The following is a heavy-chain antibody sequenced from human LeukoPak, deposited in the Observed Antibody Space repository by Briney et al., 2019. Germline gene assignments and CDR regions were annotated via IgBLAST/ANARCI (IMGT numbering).Heavy chain of an antibody. CDR2: ISSSSSTI. V-gene: IGHV3-48*01. D-gene: IGHD3-3*01. CDR3: AREPFWSGYYSNLHFDY. Sequence: PGGSLRLSCAASGFTFSSYSMNWDRQAPGKGLEWVSYISSSSSTIYYADSVKGRFTISRDNAKNSLYLQMNSLRAEDTAVYYCAREPFWSGYYSNLHFDYWGQGTLVTVSS. CDR1: GFTFSSYS. J-gene: IGHJ4*02.